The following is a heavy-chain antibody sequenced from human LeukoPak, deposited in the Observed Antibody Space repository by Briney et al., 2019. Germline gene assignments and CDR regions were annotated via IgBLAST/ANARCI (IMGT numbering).Heavy chain of an antibody. CDR3: ASTKDYDSSGYRLALSPVGAFDI. CDR1: GYTFTSFV. J-gene: IGHJ3*02. V-gene: IGHV1-69*13. CDR2: IIPIFGTA. Sequence: ASVKVSCKASGYTFTSFVMCWVRQAPGQGLEWMGGIIPIFGTANYAQKFQGRVTITADESTSTAYMELSSLRSGDTAVYYCASTKDYDSSGYRLALSPVGAFDIWGQGTMVTVSS. D-gene: IGHD3-22*01.